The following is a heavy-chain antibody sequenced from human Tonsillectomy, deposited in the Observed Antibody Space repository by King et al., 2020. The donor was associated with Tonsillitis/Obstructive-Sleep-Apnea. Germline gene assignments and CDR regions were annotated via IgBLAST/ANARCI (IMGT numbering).Heavy chain of an antibody. J-gene: IGHJ3*02. V-gene: IGHV3-30*04. CDR1: GFIFSSYA. CDR3: AREGIYDNSGYGDAFDI. D-gene: IGHD3-22*01. Sequence: VQLVESGGGVVQPGRSLRLSCAASGFIFSSYAIHWVRQAPGKGLEWVALISYDGTNKYYADSVKGRFTISRDNSKNTLDLQMNSLRAEDTAEYYCAREGIYDNSGYGDAFDIWGQGTMVTVSS. CDR2: ISYDGTNK.